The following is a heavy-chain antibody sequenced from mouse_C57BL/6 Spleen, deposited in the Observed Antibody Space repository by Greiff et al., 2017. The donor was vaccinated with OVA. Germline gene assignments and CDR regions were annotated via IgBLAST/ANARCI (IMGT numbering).Heavy chain of an antibody. V-gene: IGHV1-7*01. CDR1: GYTFTSYW. J-gene: IGHJ1*03. D-gene: IGHD1-1*01. Sequence: QVQLQQSGAELAKPGASVKLSCKASGYTFTSYWMHWVKQRPGQGLEWIGYINPSSGYTKYNQKFKDKATLTADKSSSTAYMQLSSLTYEDSAVYYCAKVITTVVATDWYFDVWGTGTTVTVSS. CDR2: INPSSGYT. CDR3: AKVITTVVATDWYFDV.